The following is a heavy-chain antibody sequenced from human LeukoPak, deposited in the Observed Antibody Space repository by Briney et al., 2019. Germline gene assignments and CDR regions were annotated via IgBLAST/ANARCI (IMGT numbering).Heavy chain of an antibody. V-gene: IGHV1-18*01. D-gene: IGHD3-10*01. CDR3: ARAAPYYGSGSYWIGAFDI. CDR1: GYTFTSYG. CDR2: ISAYNGNT. J-gene: IGHJ3*02. Sequence: ASVKVSCKASGYTFTSYGISWVRQAPGQGLEWMGWISAYNGNTNYAQKLQGRVTMTTDTSTSTAYMELRSLRSDDTAVYYCARAAPYYGSGSYWIGAFDIWGQGTMVTVSS.